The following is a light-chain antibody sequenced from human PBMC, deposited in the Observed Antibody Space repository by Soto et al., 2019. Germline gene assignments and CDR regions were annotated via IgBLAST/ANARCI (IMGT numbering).Light chain of an antibody. CDR1: SSDVGAFNY. Sequence: QSALTQPASVSGSPGQSITISCTGTSSDVGAFNYVSWYQQHPGKGPKLMIYEVNKRPSGVPDRFSGSKSGNTASLTVSGLQAEDEADYYCSSYAGSSNVFGTGTKVTVL. CDR3: SSYAGSSNV. V-gene: IGLV2-8*01. J-gene: IGLJ1*01. CDR2: EVN.